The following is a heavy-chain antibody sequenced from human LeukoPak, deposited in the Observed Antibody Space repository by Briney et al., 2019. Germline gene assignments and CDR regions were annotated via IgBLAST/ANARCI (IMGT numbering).Heavy chain of an antibody. CDR3: ARHTGARKYSSSWYVDY. CDR1: GGSFSGYY. CDR2: INHSGST. D-gene: IGHD6-13*01. J-gene: IGHJ4*02. V-gene: IGHV4-34*01. Sequence: SETLSLTCAVYGGSFSGYYWSWIRQPPGKGLEWIGEINHSGSTNYNPSLKSRVTISVDTSKNQFSLKLSSVTAADTAVYYCARHTGARKYSSSWYVDYWGQGTLVTVSS.